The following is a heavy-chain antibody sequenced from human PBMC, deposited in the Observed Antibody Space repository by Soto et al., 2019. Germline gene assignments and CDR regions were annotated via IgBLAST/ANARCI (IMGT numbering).Heavy chain of an antibody. J-gene: IGHJ3*02. Sequence: GSLRLSCAASGXTFSSYSMSWVRQAPGKGLEWVSAISGSGGSTYYADSVKGRFTISRDNSKNTLYLQMNSLRAEDTAVYYCAKGLSSAPDAFDIWGQGTMGTVS. CDR3: AKGLSSAPDAFDI. D-gene: IGHD3-3*01. CDR2: ISGSGGST. CDR1: GXTFSSYS. V-gene: IGHV3-23*01.